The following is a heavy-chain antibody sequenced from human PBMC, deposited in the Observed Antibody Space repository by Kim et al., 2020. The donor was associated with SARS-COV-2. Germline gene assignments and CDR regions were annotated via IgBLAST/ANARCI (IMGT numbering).Heavy chain of an antibody. J-gene: IGHJ4*02. CDR2: IHDGRGS. CDR1: GGSFSDFY. V-gene: IGHV4-34*01. Sequence: SETLSLTCAVYGGSFSDFYWSWVRQAPGKGLEWIGEIHDGRGSNSNPSLKSRVTMSIDASKRPFFLNLTSVTAADTATYYCARAGFWGRGTPVYVSS. CDR3: ARAGF.